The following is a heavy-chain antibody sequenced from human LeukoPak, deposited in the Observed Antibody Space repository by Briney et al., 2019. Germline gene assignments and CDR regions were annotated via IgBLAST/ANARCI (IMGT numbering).Heavy chain of an antibody. V-gene: IGHV3-23*01. CDR3: ARGYYGGDY. CDR1: GLTFSSYG. Sequence: GGSLRLSCAASGLTFSSYGMSWVRQAPGKGLEWVSAISGSGGSTYYADSVKGRFTISRDNSKNTLYLQMNSLRAEDTAVYYCARGYYGGDYWGQGTLVTVSS. CDR2: ISGSGGST. D-gene: IGHD4-23*01. J-gene: IGHJ4*02.